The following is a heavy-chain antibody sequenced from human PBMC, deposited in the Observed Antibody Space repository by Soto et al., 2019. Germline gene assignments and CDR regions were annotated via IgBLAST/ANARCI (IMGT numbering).Heavy chain of an antibody. CDR3: AAWSRSHWFDY. D-gene: IGHD1-1*01. CDR2: IKYDDSEK. V-gene: IGHV3-7*05. Sequence: EVQLVESGGDSVQPGGSLRLSCLVSGLTIDTYWMGWDRQFPDKGLEWVANIKYDDSEKPYMDSVEGRFTISRDNAKNTLFLQMNRLRVEDTAVYYCAAWSRSHWFDYWGRGTLVTVSS. CDR1: GLTIDTYW. J-gene: IGHJ4*02.